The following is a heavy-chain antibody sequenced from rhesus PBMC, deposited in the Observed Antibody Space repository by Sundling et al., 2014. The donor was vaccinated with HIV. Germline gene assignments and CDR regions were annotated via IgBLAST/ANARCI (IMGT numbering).Heavy chain of an antibody. J-gene: IGHJ5-1*01. V-gene: IGHV4-169*01. CDR2: IYGGGGSS. Sequence: QLQVQESGPGLVKASETLSVTCAVSGASISSHYWSWIRQAPGKGLEWIGYIYGGGGSSGYNPSLNSRVVLSRDTSKNQVSLKLTSVTAADTAVYYCSRSEVVLTGPPLRASHSPSYYFCRFHVWGPGVLVTVSS. CDR3: SRSEVVLTGPPLRASHSPSYYFCRFHV. CDR1: GASISSHY. D-gene: IGHD2-15*01.